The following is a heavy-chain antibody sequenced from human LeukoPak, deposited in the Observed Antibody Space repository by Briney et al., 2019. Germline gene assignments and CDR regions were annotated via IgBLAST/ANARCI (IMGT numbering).Heavy chain of an antibody. V-gene: IGHV3-23*01. CDR3: AKMPVSYSSGWSNFDY. Sequence: PGGSLRLSCAASGFTFSNYAMSWVRQAPGKGLEWVSGISGSGGNTYYAGSVKGRFTISRDNSKTTLYLQMNSLRAEDTAVYYCAKMPVSYSSGWSNFDYWGQGTLVTVSS. CDR2: ISGSGGNT. CDR1: GFTFSNYA. J-gene: IGHJ4*02. D-gene: IGHD6-19*01.